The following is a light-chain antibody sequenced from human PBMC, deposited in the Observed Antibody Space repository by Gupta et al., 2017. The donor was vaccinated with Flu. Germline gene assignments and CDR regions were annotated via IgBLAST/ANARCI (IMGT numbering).Light chain of an antibody. Sequence: EIVLTQSPGTLSLSPGERATLSCRASQSVSSSYLAWYQQKPGQAPRLLIYGASSRATGIPDRFSGSGCGTDFTLTISRLEPADFAVYYCQQYGSSPRYSFGQGTKLEIK. V-gene: IGKV3-20*01. CDR3: QQYGSSPRYS. CDR2: GAS. J-gene: IGKJ2*03. CDR1: QSVSSSY.